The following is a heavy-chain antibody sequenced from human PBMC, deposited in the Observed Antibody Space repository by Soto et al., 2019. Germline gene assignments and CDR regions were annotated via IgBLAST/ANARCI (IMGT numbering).Heavy chain of an antibody. CDR2: ISAYNGNT. CDR3: ARERGGRAAANFDY. D-gene: IGHD2-2*01. J-gene: IGHJ4*02. CDR1: GYTFNSYG. Sequence: GASVKVSCKASGYTFNSYGISWARQAPGQGLEWMGWISAYNGNTNYAQKLQGRVTMTTDTSTSTAYMDLRSLRSDDTAVYYCARERGGRAAANFDYWGQGTLVTVSS. V-gene: IGHV1-18*01.